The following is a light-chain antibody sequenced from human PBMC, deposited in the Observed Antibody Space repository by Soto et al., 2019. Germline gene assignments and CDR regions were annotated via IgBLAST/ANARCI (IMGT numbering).Light chain of an antibody. CDR2: GTS. J-gene: IGKJ1*01. CDR3: QHYGSSPWT. CDR1: QSVSSSR. V-gene: IGKV3-20*01. Sequence: EIVLTQSPGTLSLSPGERATLSFRASQSVSSSRLAWYRQKPGQAPRLLIYGTSNRATGIPDRFTGSGSGTDLTLTISSLEPEDFAVYFCQHYGSSPWTFGQGTKVDIK.